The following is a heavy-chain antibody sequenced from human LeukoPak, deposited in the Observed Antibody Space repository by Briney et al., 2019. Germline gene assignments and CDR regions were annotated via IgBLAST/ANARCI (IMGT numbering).Heavy chain of an antibody. D-gene: IGHD2-2*01. CDR3: ATSIVVVPAASYYYYYGMDV. J-gene: IGHJ6*02. Sequence: ASVKVSCTASGYTFTSYGISWVRQAPGQGLEWMGWISAYNGNTNYAQKLQGRVTMTTDTSTSTAYMELRSLRSDDTAVYYCATSIVVVPAASYYYYYGMDVRGQGTTVTVSS. CDR2: ISAYNGNT. CDR1: GYTFTSYG. V-gene: IGHV1-18*01.